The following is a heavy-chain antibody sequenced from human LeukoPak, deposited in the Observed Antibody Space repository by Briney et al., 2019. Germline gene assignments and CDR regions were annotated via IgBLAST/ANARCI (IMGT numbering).Heavy chain of an antibody. V-gene: IGHV3-23*01. CDR1: GFTFSSSA. CDR3: AKLMRGLDAFDI. CDR2: ISNNGGYT. D-gene: IGHD3-10*01. Sequence: QAGGSLRLSCAASGFTFSSSAMSWVRQAPGKGLEWVSAISNNGGYTYYADSVQGRFTISRDNSKSTLCLQMNSLRAEDTAVYYCAKLMRGLDAFDIWGQGTMVTVSS. J-gene: IGHJ3*02.